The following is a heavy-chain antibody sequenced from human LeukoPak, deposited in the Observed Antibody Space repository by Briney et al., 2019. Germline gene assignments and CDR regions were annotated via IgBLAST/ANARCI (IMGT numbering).Heavy chain of an antibody. CDR3: ARDLNHDSSG. Sequence: PGGSLRLSCAASGFSFTNTWMTWVRQAPGKGLECVANIKTDGSEKYYVDSVRGRFTISRDNAKNSLYLQMNSLRVEETAIYYCARDLNHDSSGWSQGTLVTVSS. J-gene: IGHJ4*02. CDR2: IKTDGSEK. CDR1: GFSFTNTW. D-gene: IGHD3-22*01. V-gene: IGHV3-7*01.